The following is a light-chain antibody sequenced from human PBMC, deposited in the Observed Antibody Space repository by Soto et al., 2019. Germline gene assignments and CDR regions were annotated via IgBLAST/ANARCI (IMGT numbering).Light chain of an antibody. V-gene: IGKV3-15*01. J-gene: IGKJ1*01. CDR1: QSVSSN. Sequence: EILMTQSPATLPVSPGERATFSCRASQSVSSNLAWYQQKPGQAPRLLIYGASTRATGIPDRFRGSGSGTDFTLTISRLAPEDFAVYYCQQYGGLPTFGQGTKVDIK. CDR3: QQYGGLPT. CDR2: GAS.